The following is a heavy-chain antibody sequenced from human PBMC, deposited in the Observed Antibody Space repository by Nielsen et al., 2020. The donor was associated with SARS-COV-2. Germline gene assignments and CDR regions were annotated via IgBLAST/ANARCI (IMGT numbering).Heavy chain of an antibody. D-gene: IGHD2-15*01. J-gene: IGHJ6*02. V-gene: IGHV4-59*01. CDR3: ARAGGYYSYYYGMDV. Sequence: GSLRLSCTVSGGSISSYYWSWIRQPPGKGLEWIGYIYYSGSTNYNPSLKSRVTISVDTSKNQFSLKLSSVTAADTAVYYCARAGGYYSYYYGMDVWGQGTTVTVSS. CDR1: GGSISSYY. CDR2: IYYSGST.